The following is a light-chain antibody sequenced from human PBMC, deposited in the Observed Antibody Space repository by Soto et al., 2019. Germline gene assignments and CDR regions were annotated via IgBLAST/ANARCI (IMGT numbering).Light chain of an antibody. V-gene: IGLV1-40*01. CDR2: GNS. Sequence: QSVLTQPPSVSGAQGQRVPISCTGSSSNIGAGYDVHWYQQLPGTAPKLLIYGNSNRPSGVPDRFSGSKSGTSASLAITGLQAEDEADYYCQSYDSSLSGVVFGGGTKVTVL. CDR1: SSNIGAGYD. J-gene: IGLJ2*01. CDR3: QSYDSSLSGVV.